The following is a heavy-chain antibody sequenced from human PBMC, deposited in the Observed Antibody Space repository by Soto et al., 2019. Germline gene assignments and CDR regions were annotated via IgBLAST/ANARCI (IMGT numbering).Heavy chain of an antibody. Sequence: QVQLQESGPGLVKASETLSLTCSVSGGSITSYYWSWIRQPPGKGLEWIGYMYYRGCSNYNPSHKSRLTVSLATSKKVFSLIVSSATAADTAVCYWAILDAGFWTIGSWGQGTLVTVSS. CDR3: AILDAGFWTIGS. CDR2: MYYRGCS. V-gene: IGHV4-59*13. CDR1: GGSITSYY. D-gene: IGHD3-3*01. J-gene: IGHJ5*01.